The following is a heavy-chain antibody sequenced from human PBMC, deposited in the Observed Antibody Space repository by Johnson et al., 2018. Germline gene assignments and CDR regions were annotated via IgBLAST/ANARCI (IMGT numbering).Heavy chain of an antibody. J-gene: IGHJ3*02. V-gene: IGHV3-48*01. CDR3: ASDYRYCSGGSCLNAFDI. Sequence: VQLLESGGGLVQPGGSLRLSCAASGFTFSSYAMSWVRQAPGKGLEWISDISSSSSAIYYADSVKGRFTISRDNAKNSLYLQMNSLRVEDTAVYYCASDYRYCSGGSCLNAFDIWGQGTMVTVSS. CDR2: ISSSSSAI. CDR1: GFTFSSYA. D-gene: IGHD2-15*01.